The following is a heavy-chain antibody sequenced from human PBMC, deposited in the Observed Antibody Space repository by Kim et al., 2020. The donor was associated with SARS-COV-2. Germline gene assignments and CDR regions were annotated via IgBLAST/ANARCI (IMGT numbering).Heavy chain of an antibody. CDR3: ARRGGSLKFFDY. CDR1: GYNFNNYW. Sequence: GESLKISCKASGYNFNNYWIGWVRQLPGKALEWMGIFYPDDSDARYSPSFQGQVTISADKSMNTAYLQWNNLKASDSAIYFCARRGGSLKFFDYWGQGTLLTVSS. CDR2: FYPDDSDA. V-gene: IGHV5-51*01. J-gene: IGHJ4*02. D-gene: IGHD1-26*01.